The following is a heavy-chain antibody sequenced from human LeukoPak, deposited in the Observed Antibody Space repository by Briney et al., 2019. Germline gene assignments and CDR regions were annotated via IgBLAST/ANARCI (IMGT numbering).Heavy chain of an antibody. CDR3: ARASPMVRGVIRGWFDP. J-gene: IGHJ5*02. CDR1: GYTFTGYY. CDR2: INPNSGGT. Sequence: ASVKVSCKASGYTFTGYYMHWVRQAPGQGLEWMGWINPNSGGTNYAQKFQGRVTMTRDTSISTAYMELSRLRSDDTAAYYCARASPMVRGVIRGWFDPWGQGTLVTVSS. D-gene: IGHD3-10*01. V-gene: IGHV1-2*02.